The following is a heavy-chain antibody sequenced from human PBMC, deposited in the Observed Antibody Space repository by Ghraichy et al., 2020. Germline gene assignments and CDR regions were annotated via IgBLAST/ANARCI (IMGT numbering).Heavy chain of an antibody. D-gene: IGHD6-6*01. J-gene: IGHJ4*02. CDR2: IYYSGST. CDR1: GGSISSSSYY. Sequence: SETLSLTCTVSGGSISSSSYYWGWIRQPPGKGLEWIGSIYYSGSTYYNPSLKSRVTISVDTSKNQFSLKLSSVTAADTAVYYCARQDSSSSSFFDYWGQGTLVTVSS. CDR3: ARQDSSSSSFFDY. V-gene: IGHV4-39*01.